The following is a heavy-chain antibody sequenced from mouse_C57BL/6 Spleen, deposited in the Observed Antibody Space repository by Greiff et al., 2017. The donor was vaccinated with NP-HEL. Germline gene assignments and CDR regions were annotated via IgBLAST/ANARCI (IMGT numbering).Heavy chain of an antibody. D-gene: IGHD4-1*01. V-gene: IGHV6-3*01. CDR1: GFTFSNYW. J-gene: IGHJ2*01. Sequence: EVKLMESGGGLVQPGGSMKLSCVASGFTFSNYWMNWVRQSPEKGLEWVAQIRLKSDNYATHYAESVKGRFTISRDDSKSSVYLQMNNLRAEDTGIYYCTEHWDVRGDYWGQGTTLTVSS. CDR2: IRLKSDNYAT. CDR3: TEHWDVRGDY.